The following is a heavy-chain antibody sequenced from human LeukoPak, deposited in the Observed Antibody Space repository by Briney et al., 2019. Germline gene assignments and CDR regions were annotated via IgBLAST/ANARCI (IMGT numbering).Heavy chain of an antibody. J-gene: IGHJ6*03. V-gene: IGHV3-23*01. CDR1: GFTFSNYA. CDR2: ISGSGGST. Sequence: GGSLRLSCAASGFTFSNYAMSWVRQAPGKGLEWVSAISGSGGSTYYADSVKGRFTISRDNAKKSLYLQMNSLRVEDTAVYYCARSELGYNYYYMDVWGKGTTVTISS. D-gene: IGHD3-10*01. CDR3: ARSELGYNYYYMDV.